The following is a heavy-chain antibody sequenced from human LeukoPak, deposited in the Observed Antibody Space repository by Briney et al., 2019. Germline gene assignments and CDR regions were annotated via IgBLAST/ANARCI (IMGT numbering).Heavy chain of an antibody. CDR1: GYSISSGYY. CDR2: IYHSGKT. D-gene: IGHD6-19*01. J-gene: IGHJ4*02. Sequence: SETLSLTCTVSGYSISSGYYWGWIRQPPGKGLEWIGSIYHSGKTYYNPSLKSRVTISVDTSKNQFSLKLSSVTAADTAVYYCARVAVAAREYFDYWGQGTLVTVSS. CDR3: ARVAVAAREYFDY. V-gene: IGHV4-38-2*02.